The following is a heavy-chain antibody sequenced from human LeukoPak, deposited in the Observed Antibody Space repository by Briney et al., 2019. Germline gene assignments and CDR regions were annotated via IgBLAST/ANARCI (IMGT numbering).Heavy chain of an antibody. V-gene: IGHV1-46*01. Sequence: ASVKVSCKASGYTFSSYYIHWVRQAPGQGLEWMGIINPGDGSTSYAQKFQGRVTMTRDTSTSTVYMELSSLRSEDTAVYYCARQWVFDYWGQGTLVTVSS. CDR2: INPGDGST. CDR3: ARQWVFDY. J-gene: IGHJ4*02. D-gene: IGHD2-8*01. CDR1: GYTFSSYY.